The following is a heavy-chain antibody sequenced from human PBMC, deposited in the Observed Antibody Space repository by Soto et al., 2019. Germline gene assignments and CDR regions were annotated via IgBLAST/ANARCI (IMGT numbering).Heavy chain of an antibody. CDR3: ARDPPRRYNSGQGLDY. J-gene: IGHJ4*02. CDR1: GYTFTSYG. Sequence: ASVKFCCKASGYTFTSYGISWVRQAPGQGLEWMGWISTYYDNTNYAQNLRGRVTMTTDTSTSTAYMELRSLRSDDTAVYYCARDPPRRYNSGQGLDYWGQGTLVTVSS. CDR2: ISTYYDNT. V-gene: IGHV1-18*04. D-gene: IGHD5-18*01.